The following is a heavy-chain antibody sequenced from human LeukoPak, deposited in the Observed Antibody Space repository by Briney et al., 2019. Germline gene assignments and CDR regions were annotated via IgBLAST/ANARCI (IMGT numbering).Heavy chain of an antibody. V-gene: IGHV3-7*01. D-gene: IGHD3-10*02. CDR3: AELGITMIGGV. CDR2: INQDGGVT. CDR1: GFTLSTYW. J-gene: IGHJ6*04. Sequence: GGSLRLSCIASGFTLSTYWMGWVRQAPGRGLEWVGNINQDGGVTNYVDSVKGRFTVSRDNTKNSLYLQMNSLRAEDTAVYYCAELGITMIGGVWGKETTVTISS.